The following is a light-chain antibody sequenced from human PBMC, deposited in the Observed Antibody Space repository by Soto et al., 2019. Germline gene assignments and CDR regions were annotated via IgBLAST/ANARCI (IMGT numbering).Light chain of an antibody. CDR3: CSYAGNSAYV. V-gene: IGLV2-23*02. CDR2: EVS. Sequence: QSALTQPASVSWSPGQSITISCTGISSNIGSYNLVSWYQQHPGKAPHLIIYEVSKRPSGVSNRFSGSKSGNTASLTISGLQTEDEADYYCCSYAGNSAYVFGTGTKVTVL. CDR1: SSNIGSYNL. J-gene: IGLJ1*01.